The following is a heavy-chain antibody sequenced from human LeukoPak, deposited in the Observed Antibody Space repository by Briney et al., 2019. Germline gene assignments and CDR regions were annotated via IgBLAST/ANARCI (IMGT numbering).Heavy chain of an antibody. Sequence: GASVKVSCKASGGTFSSYAISWVRQAPGQGLEWMGWISAYNGNTNYAQKLQGRVTMTTDTSTSTAYMELRSLRSDDTAVYYCARGYGGAYYYYYYMDVWGKGTTVTVSS. CDR3: ARGYGGAYYYYYYMDV. J-gene: IGHJ6*03. V-gene: IGHV1-18*01. CDR1: GGTFSSYA. CDR2: ISAYNGNT. D-gene: IGHD4-23*01.